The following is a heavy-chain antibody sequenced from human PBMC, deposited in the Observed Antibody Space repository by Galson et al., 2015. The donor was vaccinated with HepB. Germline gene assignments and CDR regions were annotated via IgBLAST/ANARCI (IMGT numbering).Heavy chain of an antibody. Sequence: SLRLSCAASGVTFNSYAMHWVRQAPGKGLHWVALVSYDATSKFYADSVQGRFAISRDNSKNTLYLDMNSLRPDDTAVYYCARGEGSLDIWGRGTLVTVSS. V-gene: IGHV3-30*01. CDR2: VSYDATSK. D-gene: IGHD3-10*01. CDR3: ARGEGSLDI. J-gene: IGHJ3*02. CDR1: GVTFNSYA.